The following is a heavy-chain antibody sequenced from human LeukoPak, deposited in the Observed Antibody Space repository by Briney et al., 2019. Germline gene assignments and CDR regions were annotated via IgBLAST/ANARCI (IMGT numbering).Heavy chain of an antibody. CDR3: AIDAWDLPLDAFDI. J-gene: IGHJ3*02. V-gene: IGHV3-48*02. CDR2: INTDSSSR. Sequence: GGSLRLSCAASGFTFSSYNMNWVRQAPGKGLEWISYINTDSSSRYDADSVKGRFTISRDNAKNSLYLQMNSLRDEDTAVYYCAIDAWDLPLDAFDIWGQGTMVTVSS. CDR1: GFTFSSYN. D-gene: IGHD1-26*01.